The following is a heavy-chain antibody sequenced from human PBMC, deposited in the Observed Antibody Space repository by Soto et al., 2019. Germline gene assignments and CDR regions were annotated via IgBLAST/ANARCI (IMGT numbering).Heavy chain of an antibody. J-gene: IGHJ5*02. Sequence: SETLSLTCTVSGGSISSYYWSWIRQPPGKGLEWIGYIYYSGSTNYNPSLKSRVTISVDTSKNQFSLKLSSVTAADTAVYYCARDLSSSGSNWFDPWGQGTLVTVSS. D-gene: IGHD6-19*01. V-gene: IGHV4-59*01. CDR3: ARDLSSSGSNWFDP. CDR1: GGSISSYY. CDR2: IYYSGST.